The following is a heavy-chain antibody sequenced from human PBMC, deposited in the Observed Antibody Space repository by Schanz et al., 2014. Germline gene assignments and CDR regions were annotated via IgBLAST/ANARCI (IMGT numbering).Heavy chain of an antibody. V-gene: IGHV4-59*01. CDR3: ARDGVDAAAGGNY. D-gene: IGHD6-13*01. CDR1: GGSISSYY. Sequence: QVQLQESGPGLVKPSETLSLTCTVSGGSISSYYWSWIRQPPGKGLEWIGFIYYRGNTNYNPSLTRRVAMAVDTSTSTVYMELSSLRSEDTAVYYCARDGVDAAAGGNYWGQGTLVTVSS. CDR2: IYYRGNT. J-gene: IGHJ4*02.